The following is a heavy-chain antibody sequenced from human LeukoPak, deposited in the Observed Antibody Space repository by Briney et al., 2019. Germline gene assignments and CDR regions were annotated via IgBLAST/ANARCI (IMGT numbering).Heavy chain of an antibody. CDR1: GFTFSSYA. J-gene: IGHJ4*02. V-gene: IGHV3-30*04. CDR3: ARSLWPEDY. D-gene: IGHD5-18*01. CDR2: ISYDGSNK. Sequence: PGRSLRLSCAASGFTFSSYAMHWVRQAPGKGLEWVAVISYDGSNKYYADSVKGRFTISRDNSKNTLYLQMNSLRAEDTAVYYCARSLWPEDYWGQGILVTVSS.